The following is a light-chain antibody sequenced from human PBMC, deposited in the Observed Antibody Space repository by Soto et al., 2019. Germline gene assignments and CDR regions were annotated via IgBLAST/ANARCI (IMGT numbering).Light chain of an antibody. J-gene: IGKJ3*01. CDR2: AAS. CDR3: QRSYSTPFT. CDR1: QSITTY. Sequence: DIQMTQSPSSLSASVGDRVTITCRASQSITTYLNWYQQKPGKAPKLLIYAASSLQSGVPSRFNGSGSGTDFTLTISSLQPEDFAIDSWQRSYSTPFTFGPGTKVDIK. V-gene: IGKV1-39*01.